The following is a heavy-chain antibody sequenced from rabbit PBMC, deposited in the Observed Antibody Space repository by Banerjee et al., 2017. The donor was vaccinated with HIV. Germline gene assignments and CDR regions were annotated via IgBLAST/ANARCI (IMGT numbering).Heavy chain of an antibody. V-gene: IGHV1S40*01. J-gene: IGHJ4*01. Sequence: QSLEESGGDLVKPGASLTLTCTASGFSFSSSYWICWVRQAPGKGLEWIACIYAGSRGDTYYANWAKGRFTISKTSSTTVTLQMTSLTAADTATYFCARGKIYGYGGYFLWGPGTLVTVS. CDR3: ARGKIYGYGGYFL. CDR1: GFSFSSSYW. CDR2: IYAGSRGDT. D-gene: IGHD6-1*01.